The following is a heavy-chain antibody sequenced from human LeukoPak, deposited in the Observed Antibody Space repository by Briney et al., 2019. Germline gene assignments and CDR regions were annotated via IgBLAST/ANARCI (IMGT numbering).Heavy chain of an antibody. CDR2: IYPGDSDT. D-gene: IGHD3-10*01. V-gene: IGHV5-51*01. CDR3: ARQMWFGELFDYYYGMDV. CDR1: GYSFTSYR. Sequence: GESLKISCKGSGYSFTSYRIGWVRQMPGKGLEWMGIIYPGDSDTRYSPSFQGQVTISADKSISTAYLQWSSLKASDTAMYYCARQMWFGELFDYYYGMDVWGQGTTVTVSS. J-gene: IGHJ6*02.